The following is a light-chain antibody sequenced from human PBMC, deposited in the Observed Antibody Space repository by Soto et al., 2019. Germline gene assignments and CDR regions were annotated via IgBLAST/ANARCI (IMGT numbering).Light chain of an antibody. V-gene: IGLV1-40*01. J-gene: IGLJ1*01. CDR3: QSYDSGLSAYYV. CDR2: GNS. CDR1: SSNIGAGYD. Sequence: QSVLTQPPSVSGAPGQRVTISCTGSSSNIGAGYDVHWYQQLPGTAPKLLIYGNSNRPSGVPDRFSGSKSGTSASLASTGLQAEDEADYNCQSYDSGLSAYYVFGTGTKLTVL.